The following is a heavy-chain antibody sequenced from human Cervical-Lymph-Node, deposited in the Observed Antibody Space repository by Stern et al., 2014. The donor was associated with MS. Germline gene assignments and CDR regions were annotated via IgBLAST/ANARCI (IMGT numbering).Heavy chain of an antibody. D-gene: IGHD3-3*01. Sequence: EDQLVESGGGLIQPGGSLRLSCAAPGFTVSNNYMSWVRQAPGKGLEWVSLIYTDDSTYYAGSVKGRFTISRASSKNKLFLQMNSLRAEDTAVYYCARAIFGVNTAAMAPDAFDTWGQGTMVTVSS. CDR2: IYTDDST. V-gene: IGHV3-53*01. CDR1: GFTVSNNY. CDR3: ARAIFGVNTAAMAPDAFDT. J-gene: IGHJ3*02.